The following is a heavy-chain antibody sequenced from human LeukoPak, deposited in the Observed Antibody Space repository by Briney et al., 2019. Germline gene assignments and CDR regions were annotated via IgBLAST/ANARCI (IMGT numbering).Heavy chain of an antibody. V-gene: IGHV4-34*01. CDR3: ARGRQWLVQASYYYYYMDV. CDR2: INHSGST. CDR1: GGSISPYY. Sequence: PSETLSLTCTISGGSISPYYWSWIRQPPGKGLEWIGEINHSGSTNYNPSLKSRVTISVDTSKNQFSLKLSSVTAADTAVYYCARGRQWLVQASYYYYYMDVWGKGTTVTVSS. J-gene: IGHJ6*03. D-gene: IGHD6-19*01.